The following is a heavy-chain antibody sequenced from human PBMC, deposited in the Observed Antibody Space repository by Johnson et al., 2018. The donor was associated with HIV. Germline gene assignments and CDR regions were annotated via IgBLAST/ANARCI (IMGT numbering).Heavy chain of an antibody. V-gene: IGHV3-7*01. D-gene: IGHD3-3*01. CDR1: GFTFSSYW. Sequence: VQLVESGGGLVQPGGSLRLSCAASGFTFSSYWMSWVRQAPGKGLEWVANIKQDGSEKYYVDSVKGRFTISRDNAKNSLYLQMNSLRVEDTAVYYCARDALLRFLEWFIWGQGTMVTVSS. J-gene: IGHJ3*02. CDR2: IKQDGSEK. CDR3: ARDALLRFLEWFI.